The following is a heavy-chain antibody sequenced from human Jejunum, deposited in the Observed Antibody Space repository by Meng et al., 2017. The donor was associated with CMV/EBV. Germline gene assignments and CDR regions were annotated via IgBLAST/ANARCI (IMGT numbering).Heavy chain of an antibody. V-gene: IGHV3-30*02. J-gene: IGHJ4*02. CDR1: SAFA. Sequence: SAFAMHWVRHAPGQGLEWVAFIRRDGSDKYYEDSVKGRFTISRDNTKNTVYLEMNSLREEDTGVYYCAKGRRGTVVPSAQYFDSWGQGTLVTVSS. CDR2: IRRDGSDK. CDR3: AKGRRGTVVPSAQYFDS. D-gene: IGHD1-14*01.